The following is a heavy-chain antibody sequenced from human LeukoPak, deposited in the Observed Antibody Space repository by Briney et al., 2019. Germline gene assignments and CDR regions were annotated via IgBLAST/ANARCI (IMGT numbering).Heavy chain of an antibody. D-gene: IGHD3-22*01. J-gene: IGHJ6*02. CDR2: ISSGGSTI. CDR1: GFTFSDYC. V-gene: IGHV3-11*01. Sequence: GGSLRLSCAASGFTFSDYCMSWIRQAPGKGLEWVSYISSGGSTIYYADSVKGRFTISRDNAKNSLYLQMNSLRAEDWAVYYYSRGSSCYYPYCMYGWGQGPTVTVSS. CDR3: SRGSSCYYPYCMYG.